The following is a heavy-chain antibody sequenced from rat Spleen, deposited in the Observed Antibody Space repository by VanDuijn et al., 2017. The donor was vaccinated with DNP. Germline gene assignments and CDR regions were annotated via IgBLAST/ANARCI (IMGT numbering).Heavy chain of an antibody. Sequence: EVQLVESGGGLVQPGRSLKLSCAASGFSFSDYDMAWVRQAPTKGLEWVSAINSDGVVTYYRDSVKGRFTVSRDNGKNVLYLQMDSLRSEDTATYYCARLRLEWELRAMDAWGQGTSVTVSS. CDR3: ARLRLEWELRAMDA. CDR2: INSDGVVT. D-gene: IGHD1-1*01. CDR1: GFSFSDYD. V-gene: IGHV5S13*01. J-gene: IGHJ4*01.